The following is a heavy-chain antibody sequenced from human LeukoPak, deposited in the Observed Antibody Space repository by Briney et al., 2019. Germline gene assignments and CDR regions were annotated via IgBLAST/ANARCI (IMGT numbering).Heavy chain of an antibody. J-gene: IGHJ4*02. D-gene: IGHD1-26*01. CDR1: GYSISSGYY. V-gene: IGHV4-38-2*02. CDR2: IYHSGST. Sequence: SETQSLTCTVSGYSISSGYYWGWIRQPPGKGLEWIGSIYHSGSTYYNPSLKSRVTISVDTSKNQFSLKLSSVTAADTAVYYCARVESYHDYWGQGTLVTVSS. CDR3: ARVESYHDY.